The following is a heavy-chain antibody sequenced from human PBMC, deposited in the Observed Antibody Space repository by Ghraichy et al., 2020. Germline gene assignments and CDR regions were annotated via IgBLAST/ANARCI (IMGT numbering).Heavy chain of an antibody. CDR2: IRQDGSDK. CDR3: ARDMGYCSGGSCFFEY. Sequence: GESLNISCAASGFTFSSYWMSWVRQAPGKGLEWVANIRQDGSDKYYVDSVKGRFTISKDNAKNSLYLQMNSLRAEDTAVYHCARDMGYCSGGSCFFEYWGQGILVTVSS. D-gene: IGHD2-15*01. J-gene: IGHJ4*02. CDR1: GFTFSSYW. V-gene: IGHV3-7*03.